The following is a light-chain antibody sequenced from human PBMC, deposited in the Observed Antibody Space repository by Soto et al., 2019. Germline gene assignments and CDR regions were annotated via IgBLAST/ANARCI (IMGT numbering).Light chain of an antibody. Sequence: ETVLTQSPKTLTSSPGEKHKLSCRASQSASSYLAWYQQKPGQAPRLLIYDASNRATGIPARFSGSGSGTDFTLTISSLEPEDFAVYYCQQRSNWPPAITFGQGTRLEIK. V-gene: IGKV3-11*01. J-gene: IGKJ5*01. CDR3: QQRSNWPPAIT. CDR2: DAS. CDR1: QSASSY.